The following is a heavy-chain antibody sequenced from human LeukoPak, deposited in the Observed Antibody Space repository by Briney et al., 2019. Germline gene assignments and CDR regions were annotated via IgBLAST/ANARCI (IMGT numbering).Heavy chain of an antibody. Sequence: PGGSLRPSCAASGFTFSSYGMHWVRQAPGKGLEWMAFIWYDGSNKYYADSVKGRFTISRDNSKNTLYLQMNSLRAEDTAVYYWAKVPLHGSGSYSAYWGEGTLVTVSS. CDR2: IWYDGSNK. J-gene: IGHJ4*02. CDR3: AKVPLHGSGSYSAY. D-gene: IGHD3-10*01. V-gene: IGHV3-30*02. CDR1: GFTFSSYG.